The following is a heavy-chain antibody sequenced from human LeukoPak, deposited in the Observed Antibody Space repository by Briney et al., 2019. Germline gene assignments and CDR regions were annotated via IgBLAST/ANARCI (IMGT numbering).Heavy chain of an antibody. CDR1: GYSFTSYW. Sequence: LGESLKISRKGSGYSFTSYWIGWVRQMPGKGLEWMGVIYPGDSDTRYSPSFQGQVTISADKSISPAYLQWSSLKASDTAMYYCARLDILTGYDWFDPWGQGTLVTVSS. J-gene: IGHJ5*02. D-gene: IGHD3-9*01. CDR3: ARLDILTGYDWFDP. V-gene: IGHV5-51*01. CDR2: IYPGDSDT.